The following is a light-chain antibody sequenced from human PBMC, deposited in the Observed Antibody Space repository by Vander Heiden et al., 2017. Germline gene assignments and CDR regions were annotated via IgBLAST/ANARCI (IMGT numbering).Light chain of an antibody. V-gene: IGLV1-51*01. CDR2: ENN. Sequence: QSVLTQPPSVSAAPGQKVSISCSGSSSDIGDNTLSWYQQLPGTAPKLLIYENNKRPSGIPDRFSGSKSGTSATLVITGLQTGDEADYYCGTWDSSLTGVFGTGTEVTVL. J-gene: IGLJ1*01. CDR3: GTWDSSLTGV. CDR1: SSDIGDNT.